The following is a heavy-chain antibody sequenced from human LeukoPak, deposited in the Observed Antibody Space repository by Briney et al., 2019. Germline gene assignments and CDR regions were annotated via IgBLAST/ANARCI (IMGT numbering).Heavy chain of an antibody. CDR2: INHSGST. CDR1: GGSFSGYY. V-gene: IGHV4-34*01. D-gene: IGHD3-22*01. J-gene: IGHJ4*02. CDR3: ASKGLYYYDSSGLGN. Sequence: SETLSLTCAVYGGSFSGYYWSWIRQPPGKGLEWIGEINHSGSTNYNPSLKSRVTISVDTSKNQFSLKLSSVTAVDTAVYYCASKGLYYYDSSGLGNWGQGTLVAVSS.